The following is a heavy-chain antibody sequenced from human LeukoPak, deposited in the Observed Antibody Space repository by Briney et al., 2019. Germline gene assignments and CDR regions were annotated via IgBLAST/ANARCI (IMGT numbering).Heavy chain of an antibody. CDR1: GDSVSSNSAA. CDR2: TYYRSKWYN. CDR3: AGGAVAHFDS. D-gene: IGHD6-19*01. Sequence: SQTLSLTCAISGDSVSSNSAAWNWIRQSPARGLEWLGRTYYRSKWYNDYVVSVKSRITINPDTSKNQFSLHLNSVNPEDTAVYYCAGGAVAHFDSWGQGTLVTVSS. J-gene: IGHJ4*02. V-gene: IGHV6-1*01.